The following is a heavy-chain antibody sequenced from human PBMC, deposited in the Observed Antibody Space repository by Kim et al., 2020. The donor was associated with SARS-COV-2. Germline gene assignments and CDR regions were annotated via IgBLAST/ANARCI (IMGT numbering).Heavy chain of an antibody. CDR3: ARAVRVMSIVVVPQYYYYGMDV. D-gene: IGHD3-22*01. Sequence: ASVKVSCKASGYTFTSYGISWVRQAPGQGLEWMGWISAYNGNTNYAQKLQGRVTMTTDTSTSTAYMELRSLRSDDTAVYYCARAVRVMSIVVVPQYYYYGMDVWGQGTTVTVSS. J-gene: IGHJ6*02. CDR1: GYTFTSYG. CDR2: ISAYNGNT. V-gene: IGHV1-18*01.